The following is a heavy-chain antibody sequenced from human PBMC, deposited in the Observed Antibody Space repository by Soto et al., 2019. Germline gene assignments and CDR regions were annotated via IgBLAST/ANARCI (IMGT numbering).Heavy chain of an antibody. CDR2: VYYSGST. Sequence: SETLSLTCTVSGGSVSSGDYYWSWIRQPPGKGLQWIGYVYYSGSTDYNPSLKSRVTISVDTSKDQFSLKLTSVTVADTAVYYCARERTGDPTFFDYWGQGTLVTVLL. V-gene: IGHV4-61*08. D-gene: IGHD1-1*01. J-gene: IGHJ4*02. CDR3: ARERTGDPTFFDY. CDR1: GGSVSSGDYY.